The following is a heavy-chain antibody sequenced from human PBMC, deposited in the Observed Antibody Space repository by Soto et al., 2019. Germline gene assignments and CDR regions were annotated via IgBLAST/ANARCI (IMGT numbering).Heavy chain of an antibody. CDR3: ARNLMDYDILTGYSMAYYVDD. CDR1: GYTFTSYD. D-gene: IGHD3-9*01. V-gene: IGHV1-3*01. Sequence: SPVKVSSTASGYTFTSYDIHWVRQATGQRPEWMGWINASNGNAKYSQKFQGRVTIPRDTSASTAYMELISLRSEDTVVYYCARNLMDYDILTGYSMAYYVDDWGQGTLV. CDR2: INASNGNA. J-gene: IGHJ4*02.